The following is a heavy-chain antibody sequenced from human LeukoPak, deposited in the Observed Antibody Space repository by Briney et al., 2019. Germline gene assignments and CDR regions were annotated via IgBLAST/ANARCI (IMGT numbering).Heavy chain of an antibody. CDR3: ARQKNGGGPLVAFDI. CDR2: IYHSGST. CDR1: GYSISSGYY. J-gene: IGHJ3*02. D-gene: IGHD4-23*01. Sequence: SETLSLTCAVSGYSISSGYYWGWIRQPPGKGREGIGSIYHSGSTYYNPSLKSRVTISVDTSKNQFSLKLSSVTAADTAVYYCARQKNGGGPLVAFDIWGQGTMVTVSS. V-gene: IGHV4-38-2*01.